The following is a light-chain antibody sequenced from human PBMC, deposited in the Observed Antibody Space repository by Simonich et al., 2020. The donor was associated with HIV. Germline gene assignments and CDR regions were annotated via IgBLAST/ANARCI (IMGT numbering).Light chain of an antibody. CDR3: QKYNSAPYT. Sequence: DIVMTQSPDSLAVSLGERATLNCKSSQSVFYSSNNKNYLPWYQQKPGQPPKLLIDWASTRESGVPDRCSGSGSGTDFSFTISSLQPEDFATYYCQKYNSAPYTFGQGTKLEIK. CDR1: QSVFYSSNNKNY. CDR2: WAS. J-gene: IGKJ2*01. V-gene: IGKV4-1*01.